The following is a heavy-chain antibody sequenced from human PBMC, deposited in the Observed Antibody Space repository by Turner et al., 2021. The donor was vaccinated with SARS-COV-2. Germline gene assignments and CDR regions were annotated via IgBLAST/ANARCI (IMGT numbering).Heavy chain of an antibody. CDR1: AGTFSSYV. V-gene: IGHV1-69*01. CDR3: ARVYSGSYYGGYYYYGMDV. D-gene: IGHD1-26*01. CDR2: IIPIFGTA. J-gene: IGHJ6*02. Sequence: QVQLVQSGAAVNKPGSSVTVSCTASAGTFSSYVISWVRQAPGQGLEGMGGIIPIFGTANYAQKFQGRVTITADESTSTAYMELRSLRSEDTAVYVCARVYSGSYYGGYYYYGMDVWGQGTTVTVSS.